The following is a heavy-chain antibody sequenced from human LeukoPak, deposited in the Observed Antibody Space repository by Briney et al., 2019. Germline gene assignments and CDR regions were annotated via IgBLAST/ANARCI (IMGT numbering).Heavy chain of an antibody. CDR3: ASAGGDSRSPLPFYY. V-gene: IGHV3-7*03. D-gene: IGHD6-6*01. CDR2: IKQDGSEK. J-gene: IGHJ4*02. CDR1: GFTFGSYW. Sequence: GGSLRLSCAASGFTFGSYWMSWVRQAPGKGLEWVANIKQDGSEKYYVDSVKGRFTISRDNAENSLSLQMNSLRAEDTAVYYCASAGGDSRSPLPFYYWGQGTLVTVSS.